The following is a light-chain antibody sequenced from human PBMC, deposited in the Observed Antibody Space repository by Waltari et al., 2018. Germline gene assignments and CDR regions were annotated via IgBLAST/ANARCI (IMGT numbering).Light chain of an antibody. J-gene: IGKJ4*01. CDR3: QQYKSWPPLT. Sequence: DIVLTQSPVTLSVSPGERATLSCRASQSVNSDLAWYQHKPGQPPRLLMYDASTRATDIPARFSGSGSGTEFTLTISSLQSDDFAVYYCQQYKSWPPLTFGGGTNVEIK. CDR1: QSVNSD. CDR2: DAS. V-gene: IGKV3-15*01.